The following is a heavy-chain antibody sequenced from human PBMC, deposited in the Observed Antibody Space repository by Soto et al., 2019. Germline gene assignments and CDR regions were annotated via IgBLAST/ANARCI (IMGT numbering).Heavy chain of an antibody. D-gene: IGHD3-16*01. J-gene: IGHJ4*02. Sequence: ETLSLTCTVSSGSVSSGNYYWSWIRQPPGKGLEWIAYIYYTGSTNYNSSLKSRVTISSDASKNQFSLKLSSVTAADTAVYYCARGGSMTGPFDYWGQGTLVTVSS. CDR2: IYYTGST. CDR3: ARGGSMTGPFDY. V-gene: IGHV4-61*01. CDR1: SGSVSSGNYY.